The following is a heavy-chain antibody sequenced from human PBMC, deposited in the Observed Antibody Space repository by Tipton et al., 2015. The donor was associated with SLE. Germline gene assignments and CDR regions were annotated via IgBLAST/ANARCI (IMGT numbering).Heavy chain of an antibody. CDR2: IDYSGST. CDR3: ARDPSRYSGSQSPFDY. Sequence: LRLSCTVSGGSISSSSYYWGWIRQPPGKGLEWIGSIDYSGSTYYNPSLKSRVTISVDTSKNQFSLKLSSVTAADTAVYYCARDPSRYSGSQSPFDYWGQGTLVTVSS. D-gene: IGHD1-26*01. CDR1: GGSISSSSYY. V-gene: IGHV4-39*07. J-gene: IGHJ4*02.